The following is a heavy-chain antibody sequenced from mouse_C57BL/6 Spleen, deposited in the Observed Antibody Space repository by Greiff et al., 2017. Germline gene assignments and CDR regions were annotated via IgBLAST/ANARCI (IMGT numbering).Heavy chain of an antibody. Sequence: QVQLQQPGAELVKPGASVKLSCKASGYTFTSYWMQWVKQRPGQGLEWIGEIDPSDSYTNYNQKFKGKATLTVDTSSSTAYMQLSSLTSEDSAVYYCARKEGGLPMVTPYYFDYWGQGTTLTVSS. D-gene: IGHD2-2*01. J-gene: IGHJ2*01. CDR2: IDPSDSYT. CDR3: ARKEGGLPMVTPYYFDY. CDR1: GYTFTSYW. V-gene: IGHV1-50*01.